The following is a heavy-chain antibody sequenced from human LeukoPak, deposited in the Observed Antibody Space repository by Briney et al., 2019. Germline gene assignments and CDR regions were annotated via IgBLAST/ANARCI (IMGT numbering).Heavy chain of an antibody. J-gene: IGHJ4*02. CDR3: ARGSIFGVVIIPPSIFDY. CDR2: IYYSGST. D-gene: IGHD3-3*01. CDR1: GGSISSYY. V-gene: IGHV4-59*12. Sequence: SETLSLTCTVSGGSISSYYWSWIRQPPGKGLEWIGYIYYSGSTNYNPSLKSRVTISVDTSKNQFSLKLSSVTAADTAVYYCARGSIFGVVIIPPSIFDYWGQGTLVTVSS.